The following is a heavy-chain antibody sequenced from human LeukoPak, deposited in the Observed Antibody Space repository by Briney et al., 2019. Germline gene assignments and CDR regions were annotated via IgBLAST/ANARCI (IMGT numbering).Heavy chain of an antibody. CDR2: INSDGSST. V-gene: IGHV3-74*01. D-gene: IGHD1-26*01. Sequence: PGGSLRLSCTASGFTFSSDRMHWVRQVPGKGLVWVSRINSDGSSTSSADSVKGRFTISRDNAKNTLYLQMNSLRAEDTAVYYCARGARRSPPDYWGQGTLVTVSS. J-gene: IGHJ4*02. CDR1: GFTFSSDR. CDR3: ARGARRSPPDY.